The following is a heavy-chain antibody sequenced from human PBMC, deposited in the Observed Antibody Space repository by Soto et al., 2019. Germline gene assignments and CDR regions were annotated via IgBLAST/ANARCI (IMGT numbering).Heavy chain of an antibody. J-gene: IGHJ5*02. V-gene: IGHV6-1*01. Sequence: SQTLSITCAISGDSVSSNSAAWNWIRQSRSRGLEWLGRTYYRSKWYNDYAVSVKSRITINPDTSKNQFSLQLNSVTPEDTAVYYCARVEEYYGSGRPYGGLDPWGQGTLVTVSS. CDR2: TYYRSKWYN. D-gene: IGHD3-10*01. CDR3: ARVEEYYGSGRPYGGLDP. CDR1: GDSVSSNSAA.